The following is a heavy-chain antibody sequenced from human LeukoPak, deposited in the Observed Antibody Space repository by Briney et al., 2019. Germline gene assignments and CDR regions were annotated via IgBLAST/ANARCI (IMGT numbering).Heavy chain of an antibody. CDR1: GFTFRTYS. V-gene: IGHV3-30*18. CDR3: AKTASGGSGSPYDY. Sequence: GGSLRLSCAASGFTFRTYSIHWVRQAPGKGLEWVTVVSADGRTQLYSDSVKGRFTVSRDNSLNTLHLQMNSLRAEDTAVYYCAKTASGGSGSPYDYWGQGTLVTVSS. CDR2: VSADGRTQ. J-gene: IGHJ4*02. D-gene: IGHD3-10*01.